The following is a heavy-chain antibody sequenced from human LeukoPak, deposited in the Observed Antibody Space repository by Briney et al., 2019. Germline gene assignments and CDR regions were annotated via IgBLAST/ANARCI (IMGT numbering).Heavy chain of an antibody. CDR2: ISWDGGST. CDR3: AKGYSGYAKGGFDY. Sequence: GGSLRLSCAASGFTFSYYAMHWVRQAPGKGLEWVSLISWDGGSTYYADSVKGRFTISRDNSKNSLYLQMNSLRAEDTALYYCAKGYSGYAKGGFDYWGQGTLVTVSS. CDR1: GFTFSYYA. V-gene: IGHV3-43D*03. J-gene: IGHJ4*02. D-gene: IGHD5-12*01.